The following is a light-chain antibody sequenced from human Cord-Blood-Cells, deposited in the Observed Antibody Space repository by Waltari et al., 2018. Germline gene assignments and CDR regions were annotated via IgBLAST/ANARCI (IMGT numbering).Light chain of an antibody. CDR2: EVS. J-gene: IGLJ1*01. CDR1: SSDVGGYNY. Sequence: QSALTQPASVSGSPGQSITISCTGTSSDVGGYNYVSWYQQHPGKAPKLMIYEVSKRPSGVSNRCAGYKSGNTASLTISGLQAEDEADYYCSSYTSSSTLYVFGTGTKVTVL. V-gene: IGLV2-14*01. CDR3: SSYTSSSTLYV.